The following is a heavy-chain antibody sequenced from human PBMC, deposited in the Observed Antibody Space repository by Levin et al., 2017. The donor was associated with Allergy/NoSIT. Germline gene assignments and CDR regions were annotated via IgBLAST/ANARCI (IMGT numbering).Heavy chain of an antibody. D-gene: IGHD1-1*01. CDR2: ISSSSSTI. CDR1: GFTFSSYS. CDR3: ATSQGRNGMDF. V-gene: IGHV3-48*04. Sequence: GESLKISCAASGFTFSSYSMNWVRQAPGKGLEWVSYISSSSSTIFYADSVKGRFTISRDNAKNSLYLQMNSLRAEDTAVYYCATSQGRNGMDFWGQGTTVTVSS. J-gene: IGHJ6*02.